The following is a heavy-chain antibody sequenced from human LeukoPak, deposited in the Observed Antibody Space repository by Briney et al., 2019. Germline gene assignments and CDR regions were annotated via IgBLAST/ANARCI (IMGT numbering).Heavy chain of an antibody. Sequence: SGTLSLTCGVSGXSISSTNWWTWVRQPPGEGLGWIGEVHLSGRTNYNPSLESRVTMSVDMSENHISLKLTSVTAADTAVYYCAREGGPYRPLDYSGQGTLVTVSS. CDR1: GXSISSTNW. V-gene: IGHV4-4*02. CDR3: AREGGPYRPLDY. CDR2: VHLSGRT. J-gene: IGHJ4*02.